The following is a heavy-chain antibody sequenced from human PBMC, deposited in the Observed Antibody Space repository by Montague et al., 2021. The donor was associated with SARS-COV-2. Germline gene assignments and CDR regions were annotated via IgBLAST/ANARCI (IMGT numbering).Heavy chain of an antibody. D-gene: IGHD1-1*01. V-gene: IGHV4-61*02. CDR2: IYTSGST. J-gene: IGHJ6*02. CDR3: ARQHPTWYNNYYYYYGMDV. Sequence: TLSLTCTVSGGSISSGSYYWSWIRQPAGKGLEWIGRIYTSGSTNYNPSLKSRVTISVDTSKNQFSLKLSSVTAADTAVYYCARQHPTWYNNYYYYYGMDVWGQGTTVTVSS. CDR1: GGSISSGSYY.